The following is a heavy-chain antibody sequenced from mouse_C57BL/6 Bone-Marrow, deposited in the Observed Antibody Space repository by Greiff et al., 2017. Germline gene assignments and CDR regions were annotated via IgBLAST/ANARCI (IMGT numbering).Heavy chain of an antibody. Sequence: VQLQQSGAELVRPGTSVKVSCKASGYAFTNYLLAWVKQRPGQGLEGIGVINPGSGGTNYNEKFKGKATLTADKSSSTAYMQLSSLASEDSAVYFCARCRCYGDWYIDVWGTGTTVTVAS. CDR2: INPGSGGT. V-gene: IGHV1-54*01. CDR3: ARCRCYGDWYIDV. J-gene: IGHJ1*03. D-gene: IGHD1-2*01. CDR1: GYAFTNYL.